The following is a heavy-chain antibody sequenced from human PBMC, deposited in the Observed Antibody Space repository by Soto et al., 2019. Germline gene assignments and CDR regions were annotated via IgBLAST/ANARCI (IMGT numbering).Heavy chain of an antibody. Sequence: LRLSCEASGFSIRDYWMHWVRQAPGEGLVWVSCINGDASSTTYADSVKGRFTISRDDAKNTVYLQMTSLRAEDTAVYFCARDRSYAMEVWGQGTRVTVSS. J-gene: IGHJ6*02. V-gene: IGHV3-74*01. CDR3: ARDRSYAMEV. CDR2: INGDASST. CDR1: GFSIRDYW.